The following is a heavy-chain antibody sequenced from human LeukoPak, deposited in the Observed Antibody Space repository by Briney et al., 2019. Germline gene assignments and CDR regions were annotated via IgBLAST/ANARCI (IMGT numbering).Heavy chain of an antibody. CDR1: GYTFTSYG. CDR2: ISAYNGNT. V-gene: IGHV1-18*01. CDR3: ARPESSGWKSYGDAFDI. J-gene: IGHJ3*02. Sequence: VASVKVSCTASGYTFTSYGISWVRQAPGQGLEWMGWISAYNGNTNYAQKLQGRVTMTTDTSTSTAYMELRSLRSDDTAVYYCARPESSGWKSYGDAFDIWGQGTMVTVSS. D-gene: IGHD6-19*01.